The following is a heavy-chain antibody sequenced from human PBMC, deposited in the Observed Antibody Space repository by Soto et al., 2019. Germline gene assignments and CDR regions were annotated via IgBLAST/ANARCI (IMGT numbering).Heavy chain of an antibody. CDR2: INHSGST. D-gene: IGHD3-3*01. J-gene: IGHJ4*02. V-gene: IGHV4-34*01. CDR3: ARGDFWSGYYLPWYYFDY. CDR1: GGSFSGYY. Sequence: PSETLSLTCADYGGSFSGYYWSWIRQPPGKGLEWIGEINHSGSTNYNPSLKSRVTISVDTSKNQFSLKLSSVTAADTAVYYCARGDFWSGYYLPWYYFDYWGQGTLVTVSS.